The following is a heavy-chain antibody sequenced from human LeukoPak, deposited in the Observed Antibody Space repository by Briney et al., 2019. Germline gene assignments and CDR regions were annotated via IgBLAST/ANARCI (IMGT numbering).Heavy chain of an antibody. V-gene: IGHV1-2*02. CDR1: GYNFIDFS. D-gene: IGHD1-26*01. CDR2: INQNSGGT. J-gene: IGHJ4*02. Sequence: GASAKVSCKASGYNFIDFSMHWVRQAPGQGLEWMGWINQNSGGTNYAQNFQGRVTMTWDPSISTAYMELRSLRYDDTAVYYCAREGWDPHLEYWGQGTLVTVSS. CDR3: AREGWDPHLEY.